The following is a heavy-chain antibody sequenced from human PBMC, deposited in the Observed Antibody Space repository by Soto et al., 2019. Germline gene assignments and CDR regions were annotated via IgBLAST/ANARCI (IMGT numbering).Heavy chain of an antibody. CDR2: INPSVGST. CDR1: GYTFTTYY. D-gene: IGHD4-4*01. Sequence: GASVKVSCKASGYTFTTYYMHWVRQAPGQGLEWMGIINPSVGSTTYAQKFQGRVSMTRDTSASTVYMELSSLRSEDTAVYYCARHISNFRYYYYAMDVWGQGTTVTVSS. J-gene: IGHJ6*02. V-gene: IGHV1-46*01. CDR3: ARHISNFRYYYYAMDV.